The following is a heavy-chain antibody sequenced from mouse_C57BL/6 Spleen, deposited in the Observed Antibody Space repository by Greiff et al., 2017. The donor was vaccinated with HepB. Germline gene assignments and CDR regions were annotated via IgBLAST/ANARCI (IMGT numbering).Heavy chain of an antibody. CDR3: ARGGSSSYYAMDY. D-gene: IGHD1-1*01. CDR2: IDPSDSYT. J-gene: IGHJ4*01. CDR1: GYTFTSYW. Sequence: QVQLQQSGAELVMPGASVKLSCKASGYTFTSYWMHWVKQRPGQGLEWIGEIDPSDSYTNYNQKFKGKSTLTVDKSSSTAYMQLSSRTSEDSAVYYCARGGSSSYYAMDYWGQGTSVTVSS. V-gene: IGHV1-69*01.